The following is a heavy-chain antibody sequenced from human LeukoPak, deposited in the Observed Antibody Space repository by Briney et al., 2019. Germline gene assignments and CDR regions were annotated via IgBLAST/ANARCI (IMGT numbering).Heavy chain of an antibody. CDR1: GGTFSSYA. CDR3: ARGLVDYGDSGGLYYYGMDV. D-gene: IGHD4-17*01. Sequence: GSSVKVSCKASGGTFSSYAISWVRQAPGQGLEWMGGIIPIFGTANYAQKFQGRVTITADKSTSTAYMELSSLRSEDTAVCYCARGLVDYGDSGGLYYYGMDVWGKGTTVTVSS. V-gene: IGHV1-69*06. J-gene: IGHJ6*04. CDR2: IIPIFGTA.